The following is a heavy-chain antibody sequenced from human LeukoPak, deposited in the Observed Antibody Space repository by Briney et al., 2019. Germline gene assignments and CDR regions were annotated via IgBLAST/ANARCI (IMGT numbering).Heavy chain of an antibody. CDR2: IYYSGST. Sequence: SETLSLTCTVSGGSISSSSYYWGWIRQPPGKGLEWIGSIYYSGSTYYNPSLKSRVTISVDTSKNQFSLKLSSVTAADTAVYYCARDRGIIAVAGNFDYWGQGTLVTVSS. D-gene: IGHD6-19*01. J-gene: IGHJ4*02. CDR3: ARDRGIIAVAGNFDY. V-gene: IGHV4-39*07. CDR1: GGSISSSSYY.